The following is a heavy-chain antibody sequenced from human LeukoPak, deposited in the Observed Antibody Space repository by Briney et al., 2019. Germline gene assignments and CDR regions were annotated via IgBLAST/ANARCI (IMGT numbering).Heavy chain of an antibody. CDR1: GFTFSSFW. CDR3: ARDLNYFDY. Sequence: GGSLRLSCAASGFTFSSFWMTWVRQAPGKGLEWVANIKQDGSEKYYVDSVRGRFTISRDNATNSLYLQMNSLRAEDTAVYYCARDLNYFDYWGQGTLDTVSS. CDR2: IKQDGSEK. J-gene: IGHJ4*02. V-gene: IGHV3-7*01.